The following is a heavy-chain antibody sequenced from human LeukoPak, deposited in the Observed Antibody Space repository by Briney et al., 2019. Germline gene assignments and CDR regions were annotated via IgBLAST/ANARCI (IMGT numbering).Heavy chain of an antibody. CDR3: ARNRIQQPWIPYYYYYYMDV. CDR2: IKQDGSEK. Sequence: PGGSLRLSCAASGFIFSSYWMSWVRQAPGKGLEWVANIKQDGSEKYYVDSVKGRFTISRDNAKNSLYLQMNSLRAEDTAVYYCARNRIQQPWIPYYYYYYMDVWGKGTTVTVSS. CDR1: GFIFSSYW. J-gene: IGHJ6*03. V-gene: IGHV3-7*01. D-gene: IGHD5-18*01.